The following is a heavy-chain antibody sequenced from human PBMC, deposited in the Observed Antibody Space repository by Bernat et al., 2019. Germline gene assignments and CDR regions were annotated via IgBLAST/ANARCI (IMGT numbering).Heavy chain of an antibody. J-gene: IGHJ4*02. CDR1: GFTFSSYA. D-gene: IGHD6-13*01. CDR3: ARDRGIAADY. CDR2: ISYDGSNK. V-gene: IGHV3-30-3*01. Sequence: VQLLESGGGVVQPGRSLRLSCAASGFTFSSYAMHWVRQAPGKGLEWVAVISYDGSNKYYADSVKGRFTISRDNSKNTLYLQMNSLRAEDTAVYYCARDRGIAADYWGQGTLVTVSS.